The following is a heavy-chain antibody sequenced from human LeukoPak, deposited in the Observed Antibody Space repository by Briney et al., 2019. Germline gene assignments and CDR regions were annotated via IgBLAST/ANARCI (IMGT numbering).Heavy chain of an antibody. CDR2: INSDGSST. Sequence: PGGSLRLSCAASGFTFSSYWMHWVRQAPGKGLVWVPRINSDGSSTSYADSVKGRFTISRDNAKNTLYLQMNSLRAEDTAVYYCASLYYYDSSGYYQPDYWGQGTLVTVSS. CDR3: ASLYYYDSSGYYQPDY. V-gene: IGHV3-74*01. D-gene: IGHD3-22*01. CDR1: GFTFSSYW. J-gene: IGHJ4*02.